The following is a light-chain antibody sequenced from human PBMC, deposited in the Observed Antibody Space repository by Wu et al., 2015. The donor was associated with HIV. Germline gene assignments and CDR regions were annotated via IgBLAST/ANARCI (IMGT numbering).Light chain of an antibody. Sequence: DIQMTQSPSSLSASVGDRVTITCRASQGISNFLAWYQQKPGKPPKVLIYAASTLQSGVPSRFSGSGSGTDFTLTITSLQPDDFATYYCQQYSSYSAWTFGQGTKVEIK. CDR2: AAS. CDR3: QQYSSYSAWT. J-gene: IGKJ1*01. CDR1: QGISNF. V-gene: IGKV1-27*01.